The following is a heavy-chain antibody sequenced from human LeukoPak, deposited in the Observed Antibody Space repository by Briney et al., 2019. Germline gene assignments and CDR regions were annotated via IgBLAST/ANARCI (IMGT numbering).Heavy chain of an antibody. Sequence: ASVKVSCKASGYTFTSYGVSWVRQAPGQGLEWMGWISAYNGNTNYAQKLQGRVTMTTDTSTSTAYMELRSLRSDDTAVYYCARVLKVATILRYYYGMDVWGQGTTVTVS. J-gene: IGHJ6*02. CDR2: ISAYNGNT. D-gene: IGHD5-12*01. CDR1: GYTFTSYG. V-gene: IGHV1-18*01. CDR3: ARVLKVATILRYYYGMDV.